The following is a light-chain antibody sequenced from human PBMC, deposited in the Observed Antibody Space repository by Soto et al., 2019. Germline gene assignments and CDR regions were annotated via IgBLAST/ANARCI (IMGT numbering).Light chain of an antibody. J-gene: IGLJ1*01. V-gene: IGLV1-44*01. CDR2: SRN. Sequence: QSVLTQPPSASGTPGQRVTISCSGSSSNIGSNTVNRYQQLPGTAPKLLIYSRNQRPSGVPDRFSGSKSGTSASLAISGLQSEDEAHYYCAAWEDPLNGRVFGTGTTLPVL. CDR1: SSNIGSNT. CDR3: AAWEDPLNGRV.